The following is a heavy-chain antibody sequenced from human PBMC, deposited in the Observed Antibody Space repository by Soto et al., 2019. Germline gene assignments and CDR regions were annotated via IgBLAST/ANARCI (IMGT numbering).Heavy chain of an antibody. CDR1: GYTFTSYG. CDR3: ARDGSYYGSGNFYSSDHYYGMDV. J-gene: IGHJ6*02. V-gene: IGHV1-18*01. Sequence: ASVKVSCKASGYTFTSYGISWVRQAPGQGLEWMGWISAYNGNINYAQNFQGRLTMTTDTSTSTAYMELRSLRSDDTAVYFCARDGSYYGSGNFYSSDHYYGMDVWGHGTTVTVSS. CDR2: ISAYNGNI. D-gene: IGHD3-10*01.